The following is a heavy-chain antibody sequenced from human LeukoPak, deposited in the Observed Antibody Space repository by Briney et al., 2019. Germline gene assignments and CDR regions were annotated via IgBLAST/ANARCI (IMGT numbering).Heavy chain of an antibody. V-gene: IGHV4-39*01. D-gene: IGHD2-2*01. Sequence: SETLSLTCTVSGGSISSSSYYWGWIRQPPGKGLEWIGIIYYSESTYYNPSLKSRLTISVDTSKNQFSLKLSSVTATDTAVYYCARRGYCSSTSCYEYWFDPWGQGTRVTLSS. CDR2: IYYSEST. CDR3: ARRGYCSSTSCYEYWFDP. J-gene: IGHJ5*02. CDR1: GGSISSSSYY.